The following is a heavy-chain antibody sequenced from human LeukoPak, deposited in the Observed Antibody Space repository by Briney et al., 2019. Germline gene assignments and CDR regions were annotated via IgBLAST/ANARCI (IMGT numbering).Heavy chain of an antibody. Sequence: LETLSLTCTVSGGSVSNSLYYWSWIRQPPGKGLEWIGYIYCNGDTNYNPSLKSRVIISIDTSSNQFSLRLNSMTAADTAVYYCARVLRAASWRSYDYWGQGSLVTVSS. CDR3: ARVLRAASWRSYDY. J-gene: IGHJ4*02. V-gene: IGHV4-61*01. CDR1: GGSVSNSLYY. D-gene: IGHD5-18*01. CDR2: IYCNGDT.